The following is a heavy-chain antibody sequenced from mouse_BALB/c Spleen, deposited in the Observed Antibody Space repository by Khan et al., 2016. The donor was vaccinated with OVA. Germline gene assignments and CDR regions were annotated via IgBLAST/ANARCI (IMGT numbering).Heavy chain of an antibody. CDR3: ERDRIEY. CDR2: INPTSGYT. J-gene: IGHJ2*01. CDR1: GYTFTSYW. Sequence: VQLVESGAELAKPGASVKMSCKASGYTFTSYWMHWIKQRPGQGLEWIGYINPTSGYTDYNQKFKDKATLTTDTSSSTAYMQLNSLTSDDSAVYYWERDRIEYWGKGTTLTGSS. V-gene: IGHV1-7*01.